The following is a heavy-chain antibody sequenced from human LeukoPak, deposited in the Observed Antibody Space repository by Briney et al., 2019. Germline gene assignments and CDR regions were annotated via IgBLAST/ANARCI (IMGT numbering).Heavy chain of an antibody. Sequence: SGTLSLTCTVSGDSISSGDYYWSWIRQPPGKGLEWTGYIYYSGSTNYNPSLKSRVTISVDTSKNQFSLKLSSVTAADTAVYYCARAYYDFWSGYSYFDYWGQGTLVTVSS. CDR2: IYYSGST. CDR3: ARAYYDFWSGYSYFDY. CDR1: GDSISSGDYY. J-gene: IGHJ4*02. D-gene: IGHD3-3*01. V-gene: IGHV4-61*08.